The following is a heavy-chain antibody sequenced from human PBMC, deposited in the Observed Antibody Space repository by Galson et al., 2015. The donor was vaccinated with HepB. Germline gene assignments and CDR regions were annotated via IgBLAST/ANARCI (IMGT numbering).Heavy chain of an antibody. CDR1: GVTCSSTW. CDR2: RKEDGSDT. D-gene: IGHD6-13*01. Sequence: SLRLSCAAAGVTCSSTWMSWVRQAPGKRLEWVANRKEDGSDTYYVDSVKGRFTISRDNAKKSVYLQMNSLRAEDTAVYFCATSAAAPGNDWGQGTLVTVSS. CDR3: ATSAAAPGND. V-gene: IGHV3-7*03. J-gene: IGHJ4*02.